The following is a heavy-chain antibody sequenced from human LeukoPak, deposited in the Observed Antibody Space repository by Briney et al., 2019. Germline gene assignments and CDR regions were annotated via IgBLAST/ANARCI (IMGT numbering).Heavy chain of an antibody. CDR2: VSGGGGGT. Sequence: GGSLRLSCAASGFTFSNYAMNWVRQAPGKGLEWVSTVSGGGGGTYYADSVKGRFTISRDNSKNTLYLQMNSLRAEDTAVYYCAKAMDIVVVVAALDYWGQGTLVTVSS. CDR3: AKAMDIVVVVAALDY. CDR1: GFTFSNYA. D-gene: IGHD2-15*01. V-gene: IGHV3-23*01. J-gene: IGHJ4*02.